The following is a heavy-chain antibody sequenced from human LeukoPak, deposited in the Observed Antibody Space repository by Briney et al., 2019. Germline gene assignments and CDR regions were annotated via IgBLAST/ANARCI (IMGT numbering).Heavy chain of an antibody. Sequence: NPSETLSLTCTVSGGSISSSSYYWGWIRQPPGKGLEWIGYIYYSGSTNYNPSLKSRVIMSMDTSKKQFSLKLTSVTAADTAVYYCARGDGSAWLHFDSWGQGTLVTVSS. D-gene: IGHD6-19*01. V-gene: IGHV4-61*05. J-gene: IGHJ4*02. CDR3: ARGDGSAWLHFDS. CDR1: GGSISSSSYY. CDR2: IYYSGST.